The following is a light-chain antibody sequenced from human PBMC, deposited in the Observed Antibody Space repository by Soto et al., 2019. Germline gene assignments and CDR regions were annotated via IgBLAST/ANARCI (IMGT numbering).Light chain of an antibody. V-gene: IGLV2-14*03. CDR1: SSDVGDYNY. Sequence: QSALTQPDSVSGSPGQSITISCTGTSSDVGDYNYVSWYQHHPGKAPKLIIYGVSNRPSGISNRFSGSKSGNTASLTISGLPAEDGADYYCSSYTSTNPLVFGGGTKLTVL. J-gene: IGLJ2*01. CDR3: SSYTSTNPLV. CDR2: GVS.